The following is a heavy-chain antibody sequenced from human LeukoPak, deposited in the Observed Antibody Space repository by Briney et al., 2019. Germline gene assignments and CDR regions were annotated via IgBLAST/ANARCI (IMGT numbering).Heavy chain of an antibody. CDR2: INPKSGGT. V-gene: IGHV1-2*02. Sequence: ASVTVSFTASGYTFTDYNLHWVRQAPGEGVEWMGWINPKSGGTKFAQKHQGGVTMTADTSIDTAYLELSNLKSDDTAIYYCARSSSGWPLYFDCWGQGTLVTVSS. D-gene: IGHD6-19*01. CDR1: GYTFTDYN. CDR3: ARSSSGWPLYFDC. J-gene: IGHJ4*02.